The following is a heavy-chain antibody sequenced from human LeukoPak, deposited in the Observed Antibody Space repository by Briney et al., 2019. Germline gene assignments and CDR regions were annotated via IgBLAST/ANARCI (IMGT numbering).Heavy chain of an antibody. CDR1: GFIFSSYW. J-gene: IGHJ5*02. CDR3: ASSGSYSPANWFDP. D-gene: IGHD1-26*01. V-gene: IGHV3-74*01. CDR2: INSDGSST. Sequence: GGSLRLSCAASGFIFSSYWMHWVRQAPGKGLVWVSRINSDGSSTNYADSVKGRLTISRDNAKNTLYLQMNSLRAEDTAVYYCASSGSYSPANWFDPWGQGTLVTVSS.